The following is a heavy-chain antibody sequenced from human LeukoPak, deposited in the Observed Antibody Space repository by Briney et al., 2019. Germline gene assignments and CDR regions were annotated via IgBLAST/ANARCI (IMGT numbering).Heavy chain of an antibody. J-gene: IGHJ6*02. CDR2: ISYDGSNK. CDR3: AKDNGGLVYYGMDV. CDR1: GFTFSSYG. Sequence: GGSLRLSCAASGFTFSSYGMHWVRQAPGKGLEWVAVISYDGSNKYYADSVKGRFTISRDNSKNTLYLQMNSLRAEDTAVYYCAKDNGGLVYYGMDVWGQGTTVTVSS. V-gene: IGHV3-30*18.